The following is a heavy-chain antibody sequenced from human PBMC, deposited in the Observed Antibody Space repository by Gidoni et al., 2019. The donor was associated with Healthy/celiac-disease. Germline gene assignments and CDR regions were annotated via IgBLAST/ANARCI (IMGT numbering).Heavy chain of an antibody. CDR3: ARSYYDILTGSGDAFDI. CDR1: GFTFSSYS. CDR2: ISSSSSYI. J-gene: IGHJ3*02. D-gene: IGHD3-9*01. V-gene: IGHV3-21*01. Sequence: EVQLVESGGGLVKPGGALRLSRAASGFTFSSYSMNWVRQAPGKGLGWVSSISSSSSYIYYADSVKGRFTISRDNAKNSLYLQMNSLRAEDTAVYYCARSYYDILTGSGDAFDIWGQGTMVTVSS.